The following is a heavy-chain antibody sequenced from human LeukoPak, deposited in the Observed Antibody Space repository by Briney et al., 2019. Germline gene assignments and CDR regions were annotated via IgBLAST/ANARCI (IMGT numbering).Heavy chain of an antibody. D-gene: IGHD6-13*01. Sequence: SVKVSCKASGGTFSSYAISWVRQAPGQGLEWMGGIIPIFGTANYAQKFQGRVTVTADESTSTAYMELSSLRSEDTAVYYCAREKQLVRDAFDIWGQGTMVTVSS. CDR1: GGTFSSYA. J-gene: IGHJ3*02. CDR3: AREKQLVRDAFDI. CDR2: IIPIFGTA. V-gene: IGHV1-69*01.